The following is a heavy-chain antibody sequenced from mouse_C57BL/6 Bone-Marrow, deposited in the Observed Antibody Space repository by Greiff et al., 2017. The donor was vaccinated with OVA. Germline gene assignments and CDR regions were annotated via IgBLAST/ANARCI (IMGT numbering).Heavy chain of an antibody. J-gene: IGHJ1*03. V-gene: IGHV1-18*01. CDR1: GYTFTDYN. CDR2: INPNNGGT. CDR3: ARNYGSSYWYFDG. Sequence: VQLQESGPELVKPGASVKIPCKASGYTFTDYNMDWVKPGHGKSLEWIGDINPNNGGTIYNQKFKGKATLTVDKSSSTAYMELRSLTSEDTAVYYCARNYGSSYWYFDGWGTGTTVTVSS. D-gene: IGHD1-1*01.